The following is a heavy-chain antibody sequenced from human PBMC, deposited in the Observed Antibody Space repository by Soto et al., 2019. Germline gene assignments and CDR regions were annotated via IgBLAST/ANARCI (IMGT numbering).Heavy chain of an antibody. CDR1: GFPFSNYG. V-gene: IGHV3-30*03. D-gene: IGHD6-19*01. Sequence: QVQLVESGGGVVEPGRSLRLSCAASGFPFSNYGMHWVRQAPGKGLEWVAVISFDGHNEDYADSVKGRFTISRANAKSPVYLQMTSLRGEDTGVYYCAPQQWLAPFWGQGRLVSVSS. CDR2: ISFDGHNE. CDR3: APQQWLAPF. J-gene: IGHJ1*01.